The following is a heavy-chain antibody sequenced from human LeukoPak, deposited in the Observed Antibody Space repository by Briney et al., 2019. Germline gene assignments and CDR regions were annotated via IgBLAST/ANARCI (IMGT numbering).Heavy chain of an antibody. CDR2: IYTSGST. CDR1: GGSISSYY. V-gene: IGHV4-4*07. CDR3: ASKVAGGYYYYMDV. J-gene: IGHJ6*03. Sequence: SETLSLTCTVSGGSISSYYWSWIRQPAGKGLEWIGRIYTSGSTNYNPSLKSRVTISVDTSKNQFSLKLSSVTAADTAVYYCASKVAGGYYYYMDVWGKGTTVTVSS.